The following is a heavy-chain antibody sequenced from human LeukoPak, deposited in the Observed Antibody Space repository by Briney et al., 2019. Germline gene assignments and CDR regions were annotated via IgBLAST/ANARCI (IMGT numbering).Heavy chain of an antibody. J-gene: IGHJ3*02. D-gene: IGHD4-17*01. CDR2: ISYIGTT. CDR3: ARDLVTVTKGFDI. Sequence: SETLSLTCAVSDDSFSSHYWTWIRQPPGKGLEWIGYISYIGTTNYNPSLKSRVTISIDTSKNQFSLKLSSVTAADTAVYYCARDLVTVTKGFDIWGQGTMVSISS. V-gene: IGHV4-59*11. CDR1: DDSFSSHY.